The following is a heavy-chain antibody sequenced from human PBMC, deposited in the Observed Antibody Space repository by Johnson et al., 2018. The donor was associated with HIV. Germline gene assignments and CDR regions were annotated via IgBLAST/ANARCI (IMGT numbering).Heavy chain of an antibody. CDR1: GFTFSSYG. CDR2: IWYDGSNN. J-gene: IGHJ3*02. CDR3: AKDLRITIFGVVPPHDAFDI. D-gene: IGHD3-3*01. V-gene: IGHV3-33*06. Sequence: QEQLVVSGGGVVQPGRSLRLSCAASGFTFSSYGMHWVRQAPGKGLEWVAVIWYDGSNNYYADSVKGRFTISRDNSKNTLYLQMNSLRAEDTAVYYCAKDLRITIFGVVPPHDAFDIWGQGTMVTVSS.